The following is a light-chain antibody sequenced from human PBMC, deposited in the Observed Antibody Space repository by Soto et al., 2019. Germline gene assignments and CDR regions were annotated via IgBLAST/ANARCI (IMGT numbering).Light chain of an antibody. CDR3: QQANSFPLT. J-gene: IGKJ4*01. CDR1: QGVNWW. Sequence: IQMTQSPSSVSASVGDRVTITCRASQGVNWWLAWYQQKPGKAPNLLIYGASRLQSGVPSRFSGSGYGTDYTLTISSLQPEDFATYYCQQANSFPLTFGGGTKVEI. CDR2: GAS. V-gene: IGKV1-12*01.